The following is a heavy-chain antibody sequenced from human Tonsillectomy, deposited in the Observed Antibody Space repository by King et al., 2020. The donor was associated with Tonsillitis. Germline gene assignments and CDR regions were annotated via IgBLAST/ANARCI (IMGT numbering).Heavy chain of an antibody. V-gene: IGHV4-4*07. CDR3: AISSYDSSGYYYFDY. D-gene: IGHD3-22*01. CDR1: SGSISSYY. J-gene: IGHJ4*02. CDR2: IYTSGST. Sequence: QLQESGPGLVKPAETLSLTCTVSSGSISSYYWSWIRQPDGKGLEWIGRIYTSGSTNYSPSLKSRVIMSVDTSKNQFYLKLSSVTAADTAVYYCAISSYDSSGYYYFDYWGQGPLVTVSS.